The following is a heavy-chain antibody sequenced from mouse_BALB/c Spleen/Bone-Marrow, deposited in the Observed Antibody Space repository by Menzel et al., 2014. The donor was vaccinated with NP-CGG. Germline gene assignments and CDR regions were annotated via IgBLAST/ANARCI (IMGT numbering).Heavy chain of an antibody. CDR3: ATDYYGWFAY. D-gene: IGHD1-1*01. CDR2: IHYSGST. V-gene: IGHV3-1*02. Sequence: EVMLVESGPDLVKPSQSLLLPCTVTGYSITSGYSWHWIRQFPGNKPEWLGYIHYSGSTNYNPSLKSRISITRDTSKNQFFLQLNSVPTEDTATYYCATDYYGWFAYWGQGTLVTVSA. J-gene: IGHJ3*01. CDR1: GYSITSGYS.